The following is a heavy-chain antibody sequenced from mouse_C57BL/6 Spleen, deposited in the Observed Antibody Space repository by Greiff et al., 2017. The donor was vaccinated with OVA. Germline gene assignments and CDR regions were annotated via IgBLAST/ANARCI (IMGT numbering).Heavy chain of an antibody. J-gene: IGHJ4*01. Sequence: EVQLQQSGPGLVKPSQSLSLTCSVTGYSIPSGYYWNWIRQFPGNKLEWMGYISYDGSNNYNPSLKNRISITRDTSKNQFFLKLNSVTTEDTATYDCARVYSNWAMDYWGQGTSVTVSS. CDR1: GYSIPSGYY. V-gene: IGHV3-6*01. CDR3: ARVYSNWAMDY. CDR2: ISYDGSN. D-gene: IGHD2-5*01.